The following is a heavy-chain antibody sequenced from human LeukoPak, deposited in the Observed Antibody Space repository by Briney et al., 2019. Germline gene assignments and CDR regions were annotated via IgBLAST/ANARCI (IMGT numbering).Heavy chain of an antibody. CDR3: ARGKDTAMGTAFDI. Sequence: SETLSLTCAVYGGSFSGYYWSWIRQPPGKGLEWIGEINHSGSTNYNPSLKGRVTISVDTSKNQFSLKLSSVTAADTAVYYCARGKDTAMGTAFDIWGRGTMVTVSS. V-gene: IGHV4-34*01. CDR2: INHSGST. CDR1: GGSFSGYY. D-gene: IGHD5-18*01. J-gene: IGHJ3*02.